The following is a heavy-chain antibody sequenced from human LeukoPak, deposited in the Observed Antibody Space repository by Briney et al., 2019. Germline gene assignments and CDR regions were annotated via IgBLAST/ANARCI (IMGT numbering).Heavy chain of an antibody. CDR1: GFTVSSNH. V-gene: IGHV3-66*01. Sequence: GGSLRLSCAASGFTVSSNHMSWVRQAPGKGLEWVSVIYSGGSTYYADSVKGRFTISRDNSKNTLYLQMNSLRAEDTAVYYCAREEYGNRQYGMDVWGQGTTVTVSS. CDR2: IYSGGST. J-gene: IGHJ6*02. D-gene: IGHD4-11*01. CDR3: AREEYGNRQYGMDV.